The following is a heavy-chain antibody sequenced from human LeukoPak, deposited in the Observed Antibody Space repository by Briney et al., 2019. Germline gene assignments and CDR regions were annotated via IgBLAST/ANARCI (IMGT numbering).Heavy chain of an antibody. CDR3: ARAYCSSTSCYFDY. J-gene: IGHJ4*02. Sequence: PGGSLRLSCAASGFTFSSYSMNWVRQAPGKGLEWVSSISSSSSYIYYADSVKGRFTISRDNAKNSLYLQMNSLRAEDTAVHYCARAYCSSTSCYFDYWGQGTLVTVSS. V-gene: IGHV3-21*01. CDR2: ISSSSSYI. D-gene: IGHD2-2*01. CDR1: GFTFSSYS.